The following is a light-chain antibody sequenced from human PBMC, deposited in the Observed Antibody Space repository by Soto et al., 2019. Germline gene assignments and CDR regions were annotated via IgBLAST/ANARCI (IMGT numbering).Light chain of an antibody. Sequence: DIQMTQSPSTLSASVGDTVTVTCRASQSIGRWLAWYQQKPGKAPKLLIFDASTLENGVPARFSGSRSGPEFSLTSSSLQPDDFATFYCQKYYSYLAFGQGTKVEIK. V-gene: IGKV1-5*01. CDR2: DAS. J-gene: IGKJ1*01. CDR1: QSIGRW. CDR3: QKYYSYLA.